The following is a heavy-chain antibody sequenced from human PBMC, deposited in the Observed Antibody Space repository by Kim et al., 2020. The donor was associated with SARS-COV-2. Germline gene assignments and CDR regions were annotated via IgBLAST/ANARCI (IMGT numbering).Heavy chain of an antibody. J-gene: IGHJ4*02. CDR2: ISGSGGST. D-gene: IGHD3-10*01. CDR3: AKAIGGSGSSSID. CDR1: GFTFSSYA. V-gene: IGHV3-23*01. Sequence: GGSLRLSCAASGFTFSSYAMSWVCQAPGKGLEWVSTISGSGGSTYYADSVKGRFTISRDNSKNTLYLQMNSLRAEDTAVYYCAKAIGGSGSSSIDWGQGTLVTVSS.